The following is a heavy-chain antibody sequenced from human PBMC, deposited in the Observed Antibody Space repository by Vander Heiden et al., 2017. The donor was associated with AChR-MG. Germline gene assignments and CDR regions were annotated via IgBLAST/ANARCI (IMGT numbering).Heavy chain of an antibody. CDR2: IYWDDDK. CDR3: AHRGVTAILYYFDY. V-gene: IGHV2-5*02. D-gene: IGHD2-21*02. J-gene: IGHJ4*02. CDR1: VFSLSTSGVG. Sequence: QITLKESGPTLVKPTQTLTLTCTFSVFSLSTSGVGVGWIRQPPGKALEWLALIYWDDDKRYSPSLKSRLTITKDTSKNQVVLTMTNMDPVDTATYYCAHRGVTAILYYFDYWGQGTLVTVSS.